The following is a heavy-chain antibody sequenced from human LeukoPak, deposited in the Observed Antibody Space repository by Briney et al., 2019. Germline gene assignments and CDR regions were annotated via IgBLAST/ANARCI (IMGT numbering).Heavy chain of an antibody. CDR1: GYSISRGYY. CDR2: IYHSGST. D-gene: IGHD2-2*01. J-gene: IGHJ6*03. V-gene: IGHV4-38-2*02. Sequence: PSETLSLTCTVSGYSISRGYYWVWIRQPPGKGLEWIGSIYHSGSTNYNPSLKSRVTISVDTSKNQFSLKLTSVTAADTAVYYCARGDCSSTICYSLMDVWGKGTTVTISS. CDR3: ARGDCSSTICYSLMDV.